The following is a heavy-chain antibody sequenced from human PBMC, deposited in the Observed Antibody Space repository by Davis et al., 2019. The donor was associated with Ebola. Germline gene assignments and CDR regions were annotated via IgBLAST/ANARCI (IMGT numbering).Heavy chain of an antibody. CDR2: IIPIFGTA. D-gene: IGHD3-10*01. Sequence: SVKVSCKASGGTFSSYAISWVRQAPGQGLEWMGGIIPIFGTANYAQKFQGRVTITADKSTSTAYMELSSLRSEDTAVYYCARDRDAYYYGSGSYDYWGQGTLVTVSS. CDR1: GGTFSSYA. V-gene: IGHV1-69*06. CDR3: ARDRDAYYYGSGSYDY. J-gene: IGHJ4*02.